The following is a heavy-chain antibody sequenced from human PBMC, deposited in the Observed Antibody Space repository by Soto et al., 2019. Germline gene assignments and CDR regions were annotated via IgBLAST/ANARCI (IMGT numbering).Heavy chain of an antibody. D-gene: IGHD2-2*01. CDR2: IIPIFGIA. Sequence: ASVKVSCKASGGTFSGYSITLVRQAPGHGLEWIGRIIPIFGIASYAQKFQGRVTITADESTSTAYMELSSLRSDDTAVYYCAREDRDRETGLVPAAIDGMDVWGQGTTVTVSS. J-gene: IGHJ6*02. CDR3: AREDRDRETGLVPAAIDGMDV. CDR1: GGTFSGYS. V-gene: IGHV1-69*13.